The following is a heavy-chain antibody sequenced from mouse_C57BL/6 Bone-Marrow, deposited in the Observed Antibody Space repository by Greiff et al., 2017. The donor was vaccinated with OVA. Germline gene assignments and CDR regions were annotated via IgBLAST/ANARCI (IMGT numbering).Heavy chain of an antibody. Sequence: VQLQQPGAELVKPGASVKLSCKASGYTFTSYWMHWVKQRPGQGLEWIGMIHPNSGSTNYNEKFKSKATLTVDKSSSTAYMQLSSLTSEDSAVYYCANYYGSSYVRSYFDYWGQGTTLTVSS. V-gene: IGHV1-64*01. CDR1: GYTFTSYW. CDR2: IHPNSGST. CDR3: ANYYGSSYVRSYFDY. J-gene: IGHJ2*01. D-gene: IGHD1-1*01.